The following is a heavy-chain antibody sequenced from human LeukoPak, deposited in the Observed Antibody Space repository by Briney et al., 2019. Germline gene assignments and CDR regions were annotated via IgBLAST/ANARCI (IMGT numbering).Heavy chain of an antibody. Sequence: APVKVSCKASGYTFTNHGISWVRQAPGQGLEWMGWINTYNGNANYAQKFQGRVTMTTDTSTSTAYMELRSLRSDDTAVYYCARNSPRDVAGRQFLPGVLALLSQCDNCFDPWGQGTLVSVSS. V-gene: IGHV1-18*04. D-gene: IGHD3-3*02. CDR2: INTYNGNA. CDR1: GYTFTNHG. J-gene: IGHJ5*02. CDR3: ARNSPRDVAGRQFLPGVLALLSQCDNCFDP.